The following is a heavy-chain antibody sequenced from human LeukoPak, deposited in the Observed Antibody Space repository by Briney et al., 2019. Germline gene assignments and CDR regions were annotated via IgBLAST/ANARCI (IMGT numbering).Heavy chain of an antibody. CDR2: IRSKAYGGTA. CDR3: TREIRYFDWFQADY. Sequence: PGRSLRLSCTASGFTFGDHSVSWFCQDPGKGLEWVGFIRSKAYGGTAEYAASVKGRFTISRDDSKSVAYLQMDSLKTEDTAVYYCTREIRYFDWFQADYWGQGTLVTVSS. V-gene: IGHV3-49*03. J-gene: IGHJ4*02. D-gene: IGHD3-9*01. CDR1: GFTFGDHS.